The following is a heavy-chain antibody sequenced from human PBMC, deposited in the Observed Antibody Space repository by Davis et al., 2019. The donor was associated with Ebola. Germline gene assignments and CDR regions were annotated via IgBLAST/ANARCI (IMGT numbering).Heavy chain of an antibody. CDR2: MNPNSGNT. J-gene: IGHJ6*02. CDR3: ARVVVFDYYYGMDV. Sequence: ASVKVSCKASGNTFTSDFMHWVRQATGHGLEWMGWMNPNSGNTGYARKLQGRVTMTRNTSISTASMELSSLRSEDTAVYYCARVVVFDYYYGMDVWGQGTTVTVSS. CDR1: GNTFTSDF. V-gene: IGHV1-8*02. D-gene: IGHD2-15*01.